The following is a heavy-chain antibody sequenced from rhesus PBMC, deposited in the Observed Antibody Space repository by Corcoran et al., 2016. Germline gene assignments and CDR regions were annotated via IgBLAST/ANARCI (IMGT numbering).Heavy chain of an antibody. CDR2: IYWDDDK. Sequence: QVTLKESGPALVKPTQTLTLTCTFSGFSISTSGMGVGWIRQPPGRPLEWLALIYWDDDKYYSTSLESRLTISKDNSKNQVVLTITNMDPVDTATYYCARSSVVVASEYFEFWGQGALVTVSS. J-gene: IGHJ1*01. D-gene: IGHD2-21*01. CDR3: ARSSVVVASEYFEF. V-gene: IGHV2-174*01. CDR1: GFSISTSGMG.